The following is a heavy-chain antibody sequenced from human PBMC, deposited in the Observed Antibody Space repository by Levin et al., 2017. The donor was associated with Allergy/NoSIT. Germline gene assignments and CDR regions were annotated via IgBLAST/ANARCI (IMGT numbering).Heavy chain of an antibody. D-gene: IGHD3-10*01. V-gene: IGHV5-51*01. J-gene: IGHJ5*02. CDR2: IYPDDSDT. CDR3: ARRGTYHYGSGGSGNWFDP. Sequence: GESLKISCKGSGYSFTTYWITWVRQMPGKGLECMGIIYPDDSDTRYSPSFQGQVTISVDKSISTAYLLWSSLKTSDTAMYYCARRGTYHYGSGGSGNWFDPWGQGTLVTVSS. CDR1: GYSFTTYW.